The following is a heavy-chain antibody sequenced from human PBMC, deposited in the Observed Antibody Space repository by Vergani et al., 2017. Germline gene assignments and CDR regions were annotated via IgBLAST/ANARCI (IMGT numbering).Heavy chain of an antibody. CDR2: IIPIFATA. Sequence: QVQLVQSGAEVKKPGSSVKVSCKASGGTFSSYAISWVRQAPGQGLEWMGGIIPIFATANYAQKFQGRVTITADESTSTAYMELSSLRSEATAVYYCARDRGGGYSGYLPGEGGWFDPWGQGTLVTVSS. J-gene: IGHJ5*02. V-gene: IGHV1-69*01. CDR1: GGTFSSYA. D-gene: IGHD5-12*01. CDR3: ARDRGGGYSGYLPGEGGWFDP.